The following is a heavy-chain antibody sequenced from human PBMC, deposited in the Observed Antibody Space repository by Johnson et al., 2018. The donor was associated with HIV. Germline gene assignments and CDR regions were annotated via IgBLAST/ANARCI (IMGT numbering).Heavy chain of an antibody. J-gene: IGHJ3*02. CDR1: GFTFSDYY. D-gene: IGHD6-13*01. Sequence: QVQLVESGGGLVKPGGSLRLSCAASGFTFSDYYMSWIRQAPGKGLEWVSYISSSGSIGYADSVKGRFTISRDNSKNTLYLQMNSLRVEDTAVYYCVKGIDSSSWYAFDIWGQGTMVTVSS. V-gene: IGHV3-11*04. CDR3: VKGIDSSSWYAFDI. CDR2: ISSSGSI.